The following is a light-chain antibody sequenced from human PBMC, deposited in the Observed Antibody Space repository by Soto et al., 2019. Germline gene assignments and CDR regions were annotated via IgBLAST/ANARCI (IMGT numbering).Light chain of an antibody. CDR1: QSISSNY. CDR3: QQYGSSPYT. J-gene: IGKJ2*01. Sequence: EIVLAQSPGTLSLSPGERATLSCRASQSISSNYLAWYQQKPGQAPRLLIFDASSRAAGIPGRFGGSGSGTDFTLTISRLEPEDFAVYYCQQYGSSPYTFGQGTKLEI. CDR2: DAS. V-gene: IGKV3-20*01.